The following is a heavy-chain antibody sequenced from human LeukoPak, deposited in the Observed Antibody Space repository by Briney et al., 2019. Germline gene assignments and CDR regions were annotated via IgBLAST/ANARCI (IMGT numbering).Heavy chain of an antibody. CDR2: IRYDGSNK. V-gene: IGHV3-30*02. D-gene: IGHD4-17*01. J-gene: IGHJ4*02. Sequence: GGSLRLSCAASGFTFSSYGMHWVRQAPGKGLEWVAFIRYDGSNKYYADSVKGRFTISRDNSKNTLYLQMNSLRAEDTAVYYCAKDDSTTVTPFTYPSYWGQGTLVTVSS. CDR1: GFTFSSYG. CDR3: AKDDSTTVTPFTYPSY.